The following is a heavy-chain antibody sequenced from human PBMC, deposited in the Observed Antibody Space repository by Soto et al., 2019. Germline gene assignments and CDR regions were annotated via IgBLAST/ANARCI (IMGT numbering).Heavy chain of an antibody. CDR2: IILIFGTV. CDR3: ATTVAGRPHYFDF. J-gene: IGHJ4*01. CDR1: GGTFSMYD. D-gene: IGHD6-19*01. V-gene: IGHV1-69*06. Sequence: QVQLVQSGAEVKKPGSSVKVSCKASGGTFSMYDISWVRQAPGQGLEWMGGIILIFGTVNYAQKFQGRVTITADKSTGTAYMEMSSLRSEDTAVYYCATTVAGRPHYFDFWGQGTLVTVSS.